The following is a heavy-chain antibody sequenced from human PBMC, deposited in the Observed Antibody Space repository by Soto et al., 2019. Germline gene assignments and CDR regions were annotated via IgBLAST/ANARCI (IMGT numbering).Heavy chain of an antibody. V-gene: IGHV3-30-3*01. D-gene: IGHD6-6*01. CDR3: ARGSIAARPDFFAFDI. J-gene: IGHJ3*02. CDR2: ISYDGSNK. Sequence: GGSLRLSCAASGFTFSSYAMHWVRQAPGKGLEWVAVISYDGSNKYYADSVKGRFTISRDNSKNTLYLQMNSLRAEDTAVYYCARGSIAARPDFFAFDIWGQGTMVTVSS. CDR1: GFTFSSYA.